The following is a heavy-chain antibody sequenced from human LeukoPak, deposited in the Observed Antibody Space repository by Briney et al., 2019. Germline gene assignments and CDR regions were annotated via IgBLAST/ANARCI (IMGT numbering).Heavy chain of an antibody. V-gene: IGHV4-59*11. Sequence: SETLSLTCSVSGGSISSHYWSWMRQPPGKGLEWIGYIYYTGSTDYNPSLKSRVTISVDTSKNQLSLKLSSVTAADAAVYYCVTYYFDSSGPKKNYWGQGTLVTVSS. CDR3: VTYYFDSSGPKKNY. CDR2: IYYTGST. CDR1: GGSISSHY. D-gene: IGHD3-22*01. J-gene: IGHJ4*02.